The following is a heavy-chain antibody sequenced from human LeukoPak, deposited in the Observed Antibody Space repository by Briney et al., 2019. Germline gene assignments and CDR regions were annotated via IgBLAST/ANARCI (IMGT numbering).Heavy chain of an antibody. J-gene: IGHJ4*02. Sequence: GASVTVSCKASGGTFSSYAISWVRQAPGQGLEWMGRIIPILGIANYAQKFQGRVTITADKSTSTAYMELSSLRSEDTAVYYCARDTGYSYGHDHDYWGQGTLVTVSS. D-gene: IGHD5-18*01. CDR1: GGTFSSYA. CDR3: ARDTGYSYGHDHDY. CDR2: IIPILGIA. V-gene: IGHV1-69*04.